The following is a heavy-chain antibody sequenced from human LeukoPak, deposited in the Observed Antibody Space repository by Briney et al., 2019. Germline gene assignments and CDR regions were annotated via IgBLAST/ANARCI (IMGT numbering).Heavy chain of an antibody. CDR2: ISGSDENT. Sequence: GGSLRLSCAISGFTFSSYAVNWVRQAPGKGLEWVSAISGSDENTFYADSVKGRFTISRDNSKNTLYLQMNSLRAEDTAVYYCAKVGTIFGPDYWGQGTLVTVSS. J-gene: IGHJ4*02. CDR3: AKVGTIFGPDY. CDR1: GFTFSSYA. V-gene: IGHV3-23*01. D-gene: IGHD3-3*01.